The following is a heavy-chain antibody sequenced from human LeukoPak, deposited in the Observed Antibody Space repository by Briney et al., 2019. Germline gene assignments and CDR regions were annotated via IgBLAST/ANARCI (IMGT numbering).Heavy chain of an antibody. CDR3: ATGDRRNY. J-gene: IGHJ4*02. D-gene: IGHD7-27*01. V-gene: IGHV1-3*01. CDR1: GYTFTSYA. Sequence: GASVKVSCKASGYTFTSYAMHWMRQAPGQRPEWMGWINGGNDNTKYSQKFQGRLPITRDTSASTAYMELSSLRSEDTAVYYCATGDRRNYWGQGTLVTVSA. CDR2: INGGNDNT.